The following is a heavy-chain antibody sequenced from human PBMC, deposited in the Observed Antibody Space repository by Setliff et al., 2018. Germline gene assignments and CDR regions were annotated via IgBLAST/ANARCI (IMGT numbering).Heavy chain of an antibody. CDR2: IYPDDSDT. D-gene: IGHD3-22*01. J-gene: IGHJ2*01. CDR3: ARRRRFDSGGPRSPWYFDL. V-gene: IGHV5-51*01. Sequence: GESLKISRKASGYNFLDYWIGWVRQMPGKGLEWMGIIYPDDSDTRYSPSVQGPFTISADKSISTAYLQWSSLKASDTAFYYCARRRRFDSGGPRSPWYFDLWGRGTLVTVSS. CDR1: GYNFLDYW.